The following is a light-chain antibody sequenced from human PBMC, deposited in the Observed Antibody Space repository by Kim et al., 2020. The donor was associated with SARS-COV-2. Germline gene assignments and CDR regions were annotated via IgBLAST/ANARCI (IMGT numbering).Light chain of an antibody. CDR2: LDSDGSH. CDR3: QTWDTGVRL. Sequence: QLVLTQSPSASASLGASVKLTCTLSSGHSSYAIAWHQQQPEKGPRFLTKLDSDGSHNKGDGIPDRFSGSSSGAERYLTISSLQSEDEADYYCQTWDTGVRLFGGGTQLTVL. J-gene: IGLJ3*02. V-gene: IGLV4-69*01. CDR1: SGHSSYA.